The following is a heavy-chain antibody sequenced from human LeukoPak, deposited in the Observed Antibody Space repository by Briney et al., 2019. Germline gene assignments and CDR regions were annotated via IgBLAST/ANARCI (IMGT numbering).Heavy chain of an antibody. CDR3: ARDSSDALDI. CDR2: IYTSGST. Sequence: PSQTLSLTCTVSGGSISSGSYYWSWIRQPAGKGLEWIGRIYTSGSTNYNPSLKSRVTISVDTSKNQFSLKLSSVTAADTAVYYCARDSSDALDIWGQGTMVTVSS. J-gene: IGHJ3*02. CDR1: GGSISSGSYY. V-gene: IGHV4-61*02.